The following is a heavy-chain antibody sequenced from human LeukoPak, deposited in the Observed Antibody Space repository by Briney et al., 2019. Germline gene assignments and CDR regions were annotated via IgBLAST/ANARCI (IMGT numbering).Heavy chain of an antibody. D-gene: IGHD4-17*01. Sequence: PSETLSLTCTVSGGSISSGGYYWSWIRQHPGKGLEWIRYIYYSGSTYYNPSLKSRVTISVDRSKNQFSLKLSSVTAADTAVYYCARADGDYAFDYWGQGTLVTVSS. CDR2: IYYSGST. CDR3: ARADGDYAFDY. J-gene: IGHJ4*02. V-gene: IGHV4-31*03. CDR1: GGSISSGGYY.